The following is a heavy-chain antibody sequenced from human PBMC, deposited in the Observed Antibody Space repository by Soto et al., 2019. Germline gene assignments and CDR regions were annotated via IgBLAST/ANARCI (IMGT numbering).Heavy chain of an antibody. V-gene: IGHV3-23*01. J-gene: IGHJ4*02. CDR3: ANTSPRQLGDSYGDFDY. CDR1: GFTFSSYA. CDR2: ISGSGGST. Sequence: GGSLRLSCAASGFTFSSYAMSWVRQAPGKGLEWVSAISGSGGSTYYADSVKGRFTISRDNSKNTLYLQMNSLRAEDTAVYYCANTSPRQLGDSYGDFDYWGQGTLVTVSS. D-gene: IGHD7-27*01.